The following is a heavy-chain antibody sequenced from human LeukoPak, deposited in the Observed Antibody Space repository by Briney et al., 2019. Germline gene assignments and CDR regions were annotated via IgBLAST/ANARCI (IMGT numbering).Heavy chain of an antibody. CDR1: GFTFSSYS. CDR3: ARVIGGTGDYRTNWFDP. CDR2: ISSSSSYI. D-gene: IGHD4-17*01. V-gene: IGHV3-21*01. Sequence: GGSLRLSCAASGFTFSSYSMNWVRQAPGKGLEWVSSISSSSSYIYYADSVKGRFTISRGNAKNSLYLQMNSLRAEDTAVYYCARVIGGTGDYRTNWFDPWGQGTLVTVSS. J-gene: IGHJ5*02.